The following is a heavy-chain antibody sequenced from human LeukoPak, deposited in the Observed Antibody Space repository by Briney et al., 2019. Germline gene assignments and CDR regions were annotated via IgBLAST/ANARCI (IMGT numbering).Heavy chain of an antibody. J-gene: IGHJ3*02. D-gene: IGHD3-22*01. CDR1: GFALRTGGMR. Sequence: SGPTLVNPTQTLTLTCTFSGFALRTGGMRASWIRQPPGKALEWLSGIDWDDDKFYSTARKTRRTISKDTSKNQVVLTMTNMDPVDTATYYCARMTPTMMGAFDIWGQGTMVTVSS. V-gene: IGHV2-70*04. CDR3: ARMTPTMMGAFDI. CDR2: IDWDDDK.